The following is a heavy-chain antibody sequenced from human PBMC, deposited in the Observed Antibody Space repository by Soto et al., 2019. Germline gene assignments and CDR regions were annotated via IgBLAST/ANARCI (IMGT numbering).Heavy chain of an antibody. CDR2: ISGSGGST. V-gene: IGHV3-23*01. CDR1: GFTFSSYA. D-gene: IGHD3-22*01. Sequence: SLRLSCAASGFTFSSYAMSWVRQAPGKGLEWVSAISGSGGSTYYADSVKGRFTISRDNSKNTLYLQMNSLRAEDTAVYYCAKSLVFYYDSSGYYLGPKWATDYWGQGTLVTVSS. J-gene: IGHJ4*02. CDR3: AKSLVFYYDSSGYYLGPKWATDY.